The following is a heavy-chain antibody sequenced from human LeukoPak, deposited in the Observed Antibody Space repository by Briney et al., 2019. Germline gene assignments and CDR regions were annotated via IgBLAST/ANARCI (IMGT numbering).Heavy chain of an antibody. D-gene: IGHD3-22*01. V-gene: IGHV4-34*01. J-gene: IGHJ6*02. CDR3: ARVGCYYDSSGYDYYYYYGMDV. CDR1: GWSFSGYY. Sequence: PSETLSLTCAVYGWSFSGYYWSWIRQPPGKGLEWIGEINHSGSTNYNPSLKSRVTISVDTSKNQFSLKLSSVTAADTAVYYCARVGCYYDSSGYDYYYYYGMDVWGQGTTVTVSS. CDR2: INHSGST.